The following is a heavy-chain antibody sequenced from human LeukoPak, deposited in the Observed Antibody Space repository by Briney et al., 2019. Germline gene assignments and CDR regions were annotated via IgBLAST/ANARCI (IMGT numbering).Heavy chain of an antibody. D-gene: IGHD2-21*02. CDR2: IYSGGST. V-gene: IGHV3-66*01. J-gene: IGHJ4*02. CDR3: AKDRRLLEFDY. CDR1: EFSVGSNY. Sequence: PGGSLRLSCAASEFSVGSNYMTWVRQAPGKGLGWVSLIYSGGSTYYADSVKGRFTISRDNSKNTLYLQMNSLRAEDTAVYYCAKDRRLLEFDYWDQGTLVIVSS.